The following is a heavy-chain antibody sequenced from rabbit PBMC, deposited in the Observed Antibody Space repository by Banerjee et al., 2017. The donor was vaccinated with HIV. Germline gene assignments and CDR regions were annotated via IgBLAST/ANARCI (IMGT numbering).Heavy chain of an antibody. J-gene: IGHJ4*01. CDR3: ARDLAGVIGWNFNL. Sequence: QSLEESGGDLVKPGASLTLTCKASGFTLSNYWICWVRQAPGKGLEWIACIYTGDGNTHYASWAKGRFTISKTSSTTVTLQMTSLTAADTATYFCARDLAGVIGWNFNLRGPGTLVTVS. D-gene: IGHD4-1*01. CDR2: IYTGDGNT. V-gene: IGHV1S40*01. CDR1: GFTLSNYW.